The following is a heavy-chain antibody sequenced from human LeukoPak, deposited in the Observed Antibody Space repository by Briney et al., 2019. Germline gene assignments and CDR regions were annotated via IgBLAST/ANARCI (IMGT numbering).Heavy chain of an antibody. D-gene: IGHD3-10*01. J-gene: IGHJ6*03. V-gene: IGHV4-34*01. CDR3: ARIGPRLLWFGELLKAYYYMDV. CDR1: GGSFSGYY. Sequence: SETLSLTCAVYGGSFSGYYWSWIRQPPGKGLEWIGEINHRGSTNYNPSLKSRVTISVDTSKNQFSLKLSSVTAADTAVYYCARIGPRLLWFGELLKAYYYMDVWGKGTTVTVSS. CDR2: INHRGST.